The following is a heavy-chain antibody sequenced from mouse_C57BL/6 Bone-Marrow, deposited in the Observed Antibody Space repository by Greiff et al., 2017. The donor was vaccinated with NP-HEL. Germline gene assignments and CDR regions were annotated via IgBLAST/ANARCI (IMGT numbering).Heavy chain of an antibody. CDR2: IYPGDGDT. CDR3: ARDYYGSSYDAMDY. V-gene: IGHV1-80*01. Sequence: QVQLQQSGAELVKPGASVKISCKASGSAFSSYWMNWVKQRPGKGLEWIGQIYPGDGDTNYNGKFKGKATLTADKSSSTAYMQLSSLTSEDSAVYFCARDYYGSSYDAMDYWGQGTSVTVSS. J-gene: IGHJ4*01. CDR1: GSAFSSYW. D-gene: IGHD1-1*01.